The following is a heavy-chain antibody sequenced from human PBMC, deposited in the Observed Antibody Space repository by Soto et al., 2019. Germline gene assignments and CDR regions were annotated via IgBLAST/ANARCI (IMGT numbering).Heavy chain of an antibody. CDR3: ARVGGRSYYMDV. CDR2: ISSSSSTI. CDR1: GFTFSSYS. D-gene: IGHD3-16*01. J-gene: IGHJ6*03. V-gene: IGHV3-48*01. Sequence: PGGSLRLSCAVSGFTFSSYSMNCVRQAPRKGLEWVSYISSSSSTIYYADSVKGRFTISRDNAKNSRYLQMNSLRAEDTAVYYCARVGGRSYYMDVWSKGTTVTVSS.